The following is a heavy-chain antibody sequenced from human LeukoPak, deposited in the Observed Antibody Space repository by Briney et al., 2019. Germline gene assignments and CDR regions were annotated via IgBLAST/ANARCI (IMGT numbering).Heavy chain of an antibody. CDR3: ASHDYGDYASFDY. CDR2: IKQDGSEK. J-gene: IGHJ4*02. Sequence: GGSLRLSCAASGFSFSSYWMTWVRQAPGKGLEWVANIKQDGSEKHYVDFVKGRFTISRDNAKNSLYLQMNSLRAEDTAIYYCASHDYGDYASFDYWGQGTLVTVSS. CDR1: GFSFSSYW. D-gene: IGHD4-17*01. V-gene: IGHV3-7*03.